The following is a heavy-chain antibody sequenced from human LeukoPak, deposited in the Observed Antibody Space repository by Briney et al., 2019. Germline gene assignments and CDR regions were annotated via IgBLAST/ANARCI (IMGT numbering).Heavy chain of an antibody. V-gene: IGHV3-7*01. D-gene: IGHD3-22*01. CDR3: ARDRALYDSRRGYYYTEDDY. Sequence: GRSPRLSCAASGFTFSTYWMSWVRQAPGKGLEWVANINQDGRETYSVDSVKGRFTISRDNAKSSLYLQMNSLRADDTAVYYCARDRALYDSRRGYYYTEDDYWGQGTLVTVSS. CDR1: GFTFSTYW. J-gene: IGHJ4*02. CDR2: INQDGRET.